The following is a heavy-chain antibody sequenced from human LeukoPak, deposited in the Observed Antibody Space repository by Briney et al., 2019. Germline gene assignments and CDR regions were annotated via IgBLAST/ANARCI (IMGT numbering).Heavy chain of an antibody. CDR2: IYYSGST. D-gene: IGHD3-10*01. CDR3: ASYPTYYYGSGSSP. J-gene: IGHJ5*02. V-gene: IGHV4-39*07. Sequence: SETLSLTCTVSGGSISSSSYYWGWIRQPPGEGLEWIGSIYYSGSTYYNPSLKSRVTISVDTSKNQFSLKLSSVTAADTAVYYCASYPTYYYGSGSSPWGQGTLVTVSS. CDR1: GGSISSSSYY.